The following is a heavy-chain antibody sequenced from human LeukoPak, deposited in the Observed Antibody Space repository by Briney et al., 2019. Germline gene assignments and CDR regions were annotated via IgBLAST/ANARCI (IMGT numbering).Heavy chain of an antibody. Sequence: ASVKVSCKASGYTFTSYDINWVRQATGQGLEWMGWMNPNSGNTGYAQKFQGRVTMTRNTSISTAYMELSSLRSEDTAVYYCARGCSSSWYCYYYMDVWGKGTTVTVSS. CDR2: MNPNSGNT. J-gene: IGHJ6*03. CDR3: ARGCSSSWYCYYYMDV. D-gene: IGHD6-13*01. V-gene: IGHV1-8*01. CDR1: GYTFTSYD.